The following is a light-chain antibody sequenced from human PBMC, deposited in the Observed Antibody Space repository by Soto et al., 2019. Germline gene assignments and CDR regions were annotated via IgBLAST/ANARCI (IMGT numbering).Light chain of an antibody. V-gene: IGLV1-44*01. Sequence: QSVLPQPPSASGTPGQRVTISCSGSRSSIGSNTVNWYQHLPGSAPKLLIYSNNHRPSGVPDRFSASKAGASASLAISGLQSEDEGDYYCAAWDASLGGFYVFGSGTQLTVL. CDR2: SNN. J-gene: IGLJ1*01. CDR3: AAWDASLGGFYV. CDR1: RSSIGSNT.